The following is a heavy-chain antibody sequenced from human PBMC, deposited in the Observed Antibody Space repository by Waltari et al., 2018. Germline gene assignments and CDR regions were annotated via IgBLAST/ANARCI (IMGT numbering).Heavy chain of an antibody. CDR2: IWDDGSNK. J-gene: IGHJ4*02. Sequence: QVQLVESGGGVVQPGRSLRLSCAASGFTFSSYAMHWVRQAPGKGLEWLAVIWDDGSNKYYADSVKGRFTISRDNSKNTLYLQMKSLRAEDTAVYYCAREGGRLLWFGEPPNYFDYWGQGTLVTVSS. CDR1: GFTFSSYA. D-gene: IGHD3-10*01. V-gene: IGHV3-33*01. CDR3: AREGGRLLWFGEPPNYFDY.